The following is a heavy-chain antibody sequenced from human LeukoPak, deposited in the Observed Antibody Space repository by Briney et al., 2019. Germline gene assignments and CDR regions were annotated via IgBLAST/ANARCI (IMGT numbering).Heavy chain of an antibody. D-gene: IGHD4-11*01. J-gene: IGHJ4*01. CDR1: GYSFTNYW. Sequence: GDPLKISCKGSGYSFTNYWIGWVRQMPGKGLEWMGIIYPVDSETRYSPSFQGQVTISVDKCISTAYLQWSSLKASDTAMYYCVSQYSNYGYWGQGTLVTDPS. CDR3: VSQYSNYGY. V-gene: IGHV5-51*01. CDR2: IYPVDSET.